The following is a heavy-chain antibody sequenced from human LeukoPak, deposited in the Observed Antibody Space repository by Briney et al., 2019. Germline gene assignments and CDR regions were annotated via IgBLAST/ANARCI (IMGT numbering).Heavy chain of an antibody. CDR1: GFTFSSYG. CDR3: ARVTPYDSSGYYPDY. CDR2: IWYDGSNK. D-gene: IGHD3-22*01. J-gene: IGHJ4*02. V-gene: IGHV3-33*01. Sequence: GGPLRLSCAASGFTFSSYGMHWVRQAPGKGLEWVAVIWYDGSNKYYADSVKGRFTISRDNSKNTLYLQMNSLRAEDTAVYYCARVTPYDSSGYYPDYWGQGTLVTVSS.